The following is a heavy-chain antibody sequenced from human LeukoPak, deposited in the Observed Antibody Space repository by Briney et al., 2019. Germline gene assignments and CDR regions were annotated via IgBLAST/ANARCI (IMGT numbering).Heavy chain of an antibody. CDR3: ARDGPDGSGSYYGGDDY. D-gene: IGHD3-10*01. J-gene: IGHJ4*02. CDR2: INPNSGGT. V-gene: IGHV1-2*02. CDR1: GYTFTGYY. Sequence: EASVTVSCKASGYTFTGYYMHWVRQAPGQGLEWMGWINPNSGGTNYAQKFQGRVTMTRDTSISTAYMELSRLRSDDTAVYYCARDGPDGSGSYYGGDDYWGQGTLVTVSS.